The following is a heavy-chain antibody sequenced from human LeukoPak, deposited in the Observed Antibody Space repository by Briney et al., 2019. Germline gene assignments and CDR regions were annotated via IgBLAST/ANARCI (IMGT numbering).Heavy chain of an antibody. D-gene: IGHD3-9*01. V-gene: IGHV1-8*01. J-gene: IGHJ3*02. CDR1: GYTFTSYD. CDR3: ARGSSSLRYFDWLLGPADAFDI. CDR2: MNPNSGNT. Sequence: ASVEVSCKASGYTFTSYDINWVRQATGQGLEWMGWMNPNSGNTGYAQKFQGRVTMTRNTSISTAYMGLSRLRSEDTAVYYCARGSSSLRYFDWLLGPADAFDIWGQGTMVTVSS.